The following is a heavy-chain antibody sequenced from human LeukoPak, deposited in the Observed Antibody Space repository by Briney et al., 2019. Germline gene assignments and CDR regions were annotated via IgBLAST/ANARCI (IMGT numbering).Heavy chain of an antibody. V-gene: IGHV1-2*02. Sequence: ASVKVSCKASGYTFTGCHMHWVRQAPGQGLEWTGWINPNSGGTNYAQKFQGRVTMTRDTSISTVYMELSRLRSDDTAVYYCARMRPQYSSSWYSDYYYMDVWGKGTTVTVSS. J-gene: IGHJ6*03. CDR3: ARMRPQYSSSWYSDYYYMDV. CDR2: INPNSGGT. CDR1: GYTFTGCH. D-gene: IGHD6-13*01.